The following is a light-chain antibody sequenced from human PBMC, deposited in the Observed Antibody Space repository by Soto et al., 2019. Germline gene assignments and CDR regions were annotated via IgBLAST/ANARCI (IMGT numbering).Light chain of an antibody. CDR3: QQSYSPPLT. J-gene: IGKJ4*01. CDR2: WAS. CDR1: QTVFYGINKKNY. Sequence: DIVMTQSPDSLAVSLGERATMHCKSSQTVFYGINKKNYLAWYQHKPGQPPKLLIYWASTRESGVPDRFSGSGSGTDFPRTINSLQAEDVAVYYCQQSYSPPLTFGGGTKVEIK. V-gene: IGKV4-1*01.